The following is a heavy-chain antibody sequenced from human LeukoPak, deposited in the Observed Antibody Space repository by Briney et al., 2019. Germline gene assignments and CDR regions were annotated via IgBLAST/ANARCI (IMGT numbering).Heavy chain of an antibody. Sequence: GGSLRLSCAASGFTFSGYAMTWVRQAPGKGLEWVSTISGGGGSTYYADSVKGRFTISRDNSKNTLYLQVNSLRAEDTAVYYCAKGGKWDVTPFDYWGQGTLVTVSS. V-gene: IGHV3-23*01. D-gene: IGHD1-26*01. CDR2: ISGGGGST. CDR3: AKGGKWDVTPFDY. J-gene: IGHJ4*02. CDR1: GFTFSGYA.